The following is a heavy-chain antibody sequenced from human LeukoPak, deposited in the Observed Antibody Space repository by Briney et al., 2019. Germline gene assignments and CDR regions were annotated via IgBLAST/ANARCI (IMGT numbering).Heavy chain of an antibody. CDR1: GFTFTSTA. D-gene: IGHD2-2*01. V-gene: IGHV1-58*01. CDR2: ILVGSGNT. J-gene: IGHJ4*02. Sequence: SVTVSCKASGFTFTSTAVQWVRQARGQRLEWIGWILVGSGNTNYAQVFQERVTLTWDVSTSTAYMVLSSLRSEDTAIYYCASDPPYTSSSAWWGQGTLVTVSS. CDR3: ASDPPYTSSSAW.